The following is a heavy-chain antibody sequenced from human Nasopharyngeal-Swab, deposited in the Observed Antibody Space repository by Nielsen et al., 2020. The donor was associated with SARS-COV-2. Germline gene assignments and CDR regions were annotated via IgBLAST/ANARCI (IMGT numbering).Heavy chain of an antibody. CDR3: ARGGYNSPLNFDY. D-gene: IGHD5-24*01. V-gene: IGHV4-34*01. CDR1: GGSFSGYY. Sequence: SETLSLTCAVYGGSFSGYYWSWIRQPPGKGLEWIGEINHSGSTNYNPSLKSRVTISVDTSKNQFSLKLSSVTAADTAVYYCARGGYNSPLNFDYWGQGTLVAVSS. CDR2: INHSGST. J-gene: IGHJ4*02.